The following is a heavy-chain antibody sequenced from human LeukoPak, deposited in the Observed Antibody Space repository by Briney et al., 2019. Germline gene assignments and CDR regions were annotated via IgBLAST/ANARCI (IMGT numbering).Heavy chain of an antibody. V-gene: IGHV4-59*01. D-gene: IGHD6-6*01. J-gene: IGHJ4*02. Sequence: PSETLSLTCTVSGGPISSYYWSWIRQPPGKGLEWIGYIYYSGSTNYNPSLKSRVTISVDTSKNQFSLKLSSVTAADTAVYYCARDSNLEYSSSRGLGRWGQGTLVTVSS. CDR2: IYYSGST. CDR3: ARDSNLEYSSSRGLGR. CDR1: GGPISSYY.